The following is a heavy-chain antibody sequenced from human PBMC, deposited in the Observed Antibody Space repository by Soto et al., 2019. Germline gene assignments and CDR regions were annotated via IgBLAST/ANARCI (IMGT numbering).Heavy chain of an antibody. CDR2: ISYDGSNK. Sequence: QVQLVESGGGVVQPGRSLRLSCAASGFAFSSYGMHWVRQAPGKGLEWVAVISYDGSNKYYADSVKGRFTISRDNSKNTLYLQMNSLRAEDTAVYYCAKDFPLSDYSFDYWGQGTLVTVSS. V-gene: IGHV3-30*18. CDR1: GFAFSSYG. J-gene: IGHJ4*02. D-gene: IGHD4-4*01. CDR3: AKDFPLSDYSFDY.